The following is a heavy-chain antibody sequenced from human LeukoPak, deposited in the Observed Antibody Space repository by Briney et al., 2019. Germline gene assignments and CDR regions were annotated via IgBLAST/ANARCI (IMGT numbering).Heavy chain of an antibody. CDR1: GLTFSSYS. CDR2: INSDGSST. CDR3: ARDLLTGFDY. D-gene: IGHD1-20*01. Sequence: GGSLRLSCAASGLTFSSYSMHWVRQTPQKGLVWVSRINSDGSSTIHADSVKGRFTISRDNAKNTLYLQMNSLGAEDTAVYYSARDLLTGFDYWGQGTLVTVSS. J-gene: IGHJ4*02. V-gene: IGHV3-74*01.